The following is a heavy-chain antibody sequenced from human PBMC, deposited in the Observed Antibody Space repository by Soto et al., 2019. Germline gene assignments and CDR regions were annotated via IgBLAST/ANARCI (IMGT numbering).Heavy chain of an antibody. CDR2: INPSGGST. D-gene: IGHD1-7*01. J-gene: IGHJ4*02. V-gene: IGHV1-46*01. CDR3: ARDDPHWTYDY. CDR1: GYTFTSYY. Sequence: ASVKVSCKASGYTFTSYYMHWVRQAPGQGLEWMGIINPSGGSTSYEQKFQGRVTMTRDTSTSTVYMELSSLRSEDTAVYYCARDDPHWTYDYRGQGTLVTVSS.